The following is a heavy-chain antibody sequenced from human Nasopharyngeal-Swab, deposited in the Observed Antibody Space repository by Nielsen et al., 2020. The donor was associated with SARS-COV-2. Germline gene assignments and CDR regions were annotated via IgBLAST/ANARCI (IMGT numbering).Heavy chain of an antibody. D-gene: IGHD1-26*01. CDR3: AKDRGVGATWDYFDY. CDR2: ISYDGSNK. V-gene: IGHV3-30*18. J-gene: IGHJ4*02. Sequence: GESLKISCAASGFTFSSYGMHWVRQAPGKGLEWVAVISYDGSNKYYADSVKGRFTISRDNSKNTLYLQMNSLRAEDTAVYYCAKDRGVGATWDYFDYWGQGTLVTVPS. CDR1: GFTFSSYG.